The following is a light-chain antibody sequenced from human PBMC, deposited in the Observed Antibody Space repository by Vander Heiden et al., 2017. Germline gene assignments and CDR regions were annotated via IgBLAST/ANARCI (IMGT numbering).Light chain of an antibody. CDR1: QSISSY. Sequence: DIQLTQSPSSLSASVGDRVTITCRASQSISSYLNWYQQKPGKDPKLLIYAASSLQSGVPSRFSGSGSGTDFTLTISSLQPEDCATYDCQQSYSTPYTFGQGTKLEIK. V-gene: IGKV1-39*01. J-gene: IGKJ2*01. CDR3: QQSYSTPYT. CDR2: AAS.